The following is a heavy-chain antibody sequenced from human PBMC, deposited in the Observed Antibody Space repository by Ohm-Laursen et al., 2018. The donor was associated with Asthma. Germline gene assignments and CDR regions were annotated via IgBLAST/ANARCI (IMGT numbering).Heavy chain of an antibody. CDR3: ARDYCTGGFCPKAFDP. CDR2: IWYGGSNK. D-gene: IGHD2-8*02. Sequence: SLRLSCAASGYTFSRYSIHWVRQAPGKGLEFVAVIWYGGSNKYYADSVKGRFTISRDIAKNTLYLEMNSLRAEDTAVYYCARDYCTGGFCPKAFDPWGQGTLVTVSS. J-gene: IGHJ5*02. CDR1: GYTFSRYS. V-gene: IGHV3-33*08.